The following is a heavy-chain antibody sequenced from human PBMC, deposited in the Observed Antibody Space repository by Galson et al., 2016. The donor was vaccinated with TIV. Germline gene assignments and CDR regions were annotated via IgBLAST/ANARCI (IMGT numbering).Heavy chain of an antibody. CDR1: GGSISSYY. CDR2: SYYSGST. Sequence: ETLSLTCTVSGGSISSYYWTWIRQPPGKGLEWIGNSYYSGSTNYNPSLKSRVIISVDTSKNHFSLRLTSVTAADTAIYYCARGLGHLDVWGQGTTVTVSS. J-gene: IGHJ6*02. D-gene: IGHD3-16*01. CDR3: ARGLGHLDV. V-gene: IGHV4-59*08.